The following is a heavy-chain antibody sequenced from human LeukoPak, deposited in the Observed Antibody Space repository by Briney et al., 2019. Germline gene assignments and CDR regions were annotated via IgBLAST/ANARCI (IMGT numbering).Heavy chain of an antibody. CDR1: GGTFSSYA. CDR2: IIPIFGTA. Sequence: SVKVSCKASGGTFSSYAISWVRQAPGQGLEWMGGIIPIFGTANYAQKFQGRVTITADKSTSTAYMELSSLRSEDTAVYYCAREGKGIGYYYYMDVWGKGTTVTVSS. V-gene: IGHV1-69*06. D-gene: IGHD4-23*01. J-gene: IGHJ6*03. CDR3: AREGKGIGYYYYMDV.